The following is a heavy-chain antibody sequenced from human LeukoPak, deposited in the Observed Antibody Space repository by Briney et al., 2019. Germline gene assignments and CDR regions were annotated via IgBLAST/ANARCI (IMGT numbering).Heavy chain of an antibody. V-gene: IGHV4-4*08. J-gene: IGHJ4*02. Sequence: PSETLSLTCTVSGGSISSYYWSWIRQPPGKGLEWIGRIYTSGSTNYNPSLKSRVTISVDTSKNQFSLKLSSVTAADTAVYYCARGLRYFDWLSQELDYWGQGTLVTVSS. CDR3: ARGLRYFDWLSQELDY. D-gene: IGHD3-9*01. CDR2: IYTSGST. CDR1: GGSISSYY.